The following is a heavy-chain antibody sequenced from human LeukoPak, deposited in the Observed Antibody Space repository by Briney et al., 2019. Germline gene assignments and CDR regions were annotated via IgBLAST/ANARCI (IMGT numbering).Heavy chain of an antibody. CDR2: IYYSGST. Sequence: SETLSLTCTVSGGSISSYYWSWIRQPPGKGLEWIGYIYYSGSTNYNPSLKSRVTISVDTSKNQFSLKLSSVTAADTAVYYCARDEDQWLVPVWGQGTLVTVSS. CDR3: ARDEDQWLVPV. V-gene: IGHV4-59*01. J-gene: IGHJ4*02. D-gene: IGHD6-19*01. CDR1: GGSISSYY.